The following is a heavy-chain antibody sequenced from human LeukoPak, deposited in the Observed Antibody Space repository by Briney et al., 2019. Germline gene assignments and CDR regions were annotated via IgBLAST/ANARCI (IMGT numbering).Heavy chain of an antibody. J-gene: IGHJ3*02. CDR1: GGSISRYY. CDR3: ARALYYYDTAGYPLDGFDI. V-gene: IGHV4-59*08. CDR2: IYYTGST. D-gene: IGHD3-22*01. Sequence: SETLSLTCTVSGGSISRYYWSWIRQPPGKGLEWIAYIYYTGSTNYNPSLNSRVAISLDTSKNQFSLELTSVTAADTAVYFCARALYYYDTAGYPLDGFDIWGQGTMVTVSS.